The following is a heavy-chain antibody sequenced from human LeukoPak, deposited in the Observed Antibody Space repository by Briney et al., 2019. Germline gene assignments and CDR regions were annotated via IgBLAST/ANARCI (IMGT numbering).Heavy chain of an antibody. Sequence: GGSLRLSCAASGFTFSNAWMSWVRQAPGKGLEWVGRIKSKTDGGTTDYAAPVKGRFTISRDDSKNTLYLQMNSLKTEDTAVYYCTTHLGEELLIYYYYYMDVWGKGTTVTVSS. J-gene: IGHJ6*03. CDR3: TTHLGEELLIYYYYYMDV. V-gene: IGHV3-15*01. D-gene: IGHD1-26*01. CDR2: IKSKTDGGTT. CDR1: GFTFSNAW.